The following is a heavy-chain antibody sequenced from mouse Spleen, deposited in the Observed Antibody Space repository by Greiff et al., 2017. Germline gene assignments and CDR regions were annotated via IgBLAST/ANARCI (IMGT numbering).Heavy chain of an antibody. V-gene: IGHV1-50*01. CDR3: ATMITTDFDV. Sequence: QVQLQQSGAELVKPGASVKLSCKASGYTFTSYWMQWVKQRPGQGLEWIGEIDPSDSYTNYNQKFKGKATLTVDTSSSTAYMQLSSLTSEDSAVYYCATMITTDFDVWGAGTTVTVSS. J-gene: IGHJ1*01. CDR1: GYTFTSYW. CDR2: IDPSDSYT. D-gene: IGHD2-4*01.